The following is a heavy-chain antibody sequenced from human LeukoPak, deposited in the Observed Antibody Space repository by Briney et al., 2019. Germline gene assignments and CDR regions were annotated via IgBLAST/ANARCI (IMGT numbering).Heavy chain of an antibody. V-gene: IGHV3-23*01. Sequence: SGGSLRLSCAASGFTFSSDAMSWVRQALGKGLEWVSGISGSGGITYYADSVKGRFTISRDNSRNTQYLQMNSLRAEDTAIYYCAKGEYSYLTPDDWGQGTLVTVSS. J-gene: IGHJ4*02. CDR2: ISGSGGIT. D-gene: IGHD5-18*01. CDR3: AKGEYSYLTPDD. CDR1: GFTFSSDA.